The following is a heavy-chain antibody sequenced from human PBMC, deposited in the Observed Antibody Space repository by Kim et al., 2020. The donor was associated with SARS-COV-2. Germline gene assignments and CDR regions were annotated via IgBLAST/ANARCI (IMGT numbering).Heavy chain of an antibody. CDR2: IYYSGST. D-gene: IGHD3-22*01. V-gene: IGHV4-61*01. CDR3: ASSRMIGVFDY. J-gene: IGHJ4*02. CDR1: GGSVSSGSYY. Sequence: SETLSLTCTVSGGSVSSGSYYWSWIRQPPGKGLEWIGYIYYSGSTNYNPSLKSRVTISVDTSKNQFSLKLSSVTAADTAVYYCASSRMIGVFDYWGQGTLVTVSS.